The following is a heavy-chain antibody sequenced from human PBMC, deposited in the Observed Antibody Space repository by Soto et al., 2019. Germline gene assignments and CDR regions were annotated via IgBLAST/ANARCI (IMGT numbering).Heavy chain of an antibody. CDR2: IILPFGTP. V-gene: IGHV1-69*12. Sequence: QVRLAQSGAEVKKTGSSVKVSCEASGTTFSNFAIGWVRQAPGQGLEWMGWIILPFGTPNYAQKFQGRVTISADESMTTAYMELRGLRSEDTAVYYCVRGPDYEGYFDYWGQGTLVTVSS. CDR1: GTTFSNFA. J-gene: IGHJ4*02. CDR3: VRGPDYEGYFDY. D-gene: IGHD3-22*01.